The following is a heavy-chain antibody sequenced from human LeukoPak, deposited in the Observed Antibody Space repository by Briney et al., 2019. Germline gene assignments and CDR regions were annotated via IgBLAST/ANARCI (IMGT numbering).Heavy chain of an antibody. J-gene: IGHJ4*02. Sequence: PGGSLRLSCAPSRYSFSSDATSWVRQAPGKGLEWVSAISGDVRSTFYADSVKGRFTISRDNSKNTLSLQMNSLRADDTAVYYCVKMVEYSEKYYFDSWGRGTLVTVSS. CDR3: VKMVEYSEKYYFDS. CDR2: ISGDVRST. D-gene: IGHD2-8*02. CDR1: RYSFSSDA. V-gene: IGHV3-23*01.